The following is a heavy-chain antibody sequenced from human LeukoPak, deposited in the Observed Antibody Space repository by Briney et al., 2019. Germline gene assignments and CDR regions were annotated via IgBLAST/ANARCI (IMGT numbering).Heavy chain of an antibody. CDR2: IWYDGSNK. CDR1: GFTFRRYG. D-gene: IGHD3-10*01. Sequence: GRSLRLSHAASGFTFRRYGMHWVRQAPTKAREDVVVIWYDGSNKYYADSVKGRFTISRDNSKHTLYLQMNSLRAEDTAVYYCASGFSYYYGSVTNPFDYWGQGTLVSVSS. V-gene: IGHV3-33*01. J-gene: IGHJ4*02. CDR3: ASGFSYYYGSVTNPFDY.